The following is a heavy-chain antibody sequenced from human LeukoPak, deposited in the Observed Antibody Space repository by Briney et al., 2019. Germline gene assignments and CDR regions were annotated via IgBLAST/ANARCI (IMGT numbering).Heavy chain of an antibody. CDR1: GFTFSDYY. D-gene: IGHD5/OR15-5a*01. CDR2: ISSSSDYI. Sequence: GGSLRLSCAASGFTFSDYYMTWIRQAPGKGLEWVSSISSSSDYIYYADSVKGRFTISRDNARNSLYLQMNSLRAEDTAVYYCARSRSVSNYKGMDVWGQGTTVTVSS. CDR3: ARSRSVSNYKGMDV. V-gene: IGHV3-11*06. J-gene: IGHJ6*02.